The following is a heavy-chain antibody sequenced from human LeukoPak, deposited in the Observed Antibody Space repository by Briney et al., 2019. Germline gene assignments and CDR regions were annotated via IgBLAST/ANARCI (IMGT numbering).Heavy chain of an antibody. J-gene: IGHJ4*02. D-gene: IGHD5-24*01. CDR2: ISAYNGDT. CDR3: GRVDMATTKDY. Sequence: ASVKVSCKASGYTFTSYSITWVRQAPGQGLEWMGWISAYNGDTKYAQKLQGRVTMTTDTSTNTAYMELRSLRSDDTAVYYCGRVDMATTKDYWGQGTLVTVSS. CDR1: GYTFTSYS. V-gene: IGHV1-18*01.